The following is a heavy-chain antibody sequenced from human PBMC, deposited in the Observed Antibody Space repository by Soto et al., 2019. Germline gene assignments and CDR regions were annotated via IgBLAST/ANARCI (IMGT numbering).Heavy chain of an antibody. CDR2: IIPLFSTA. D-gene: IGHD5-18*01. Sequence: QVQLVQSGAEVRKPGSSVKVSCKASGGTFSNYALSWVRQAPGQGLEWMGGIIPLFSTANYAQKFQGTATIIADEPTSTAYMELSSLRSEDTAVYYCAGASVDTAMITLDYFYLHYGMDVWGQGTTVTVAS. CDR3: AGASVDTAMITLDYFYLHYGMDV. J-gene: IGHJ6*02. V-gene: IGHV1-69*01. CDR1: GGTFSNYA.